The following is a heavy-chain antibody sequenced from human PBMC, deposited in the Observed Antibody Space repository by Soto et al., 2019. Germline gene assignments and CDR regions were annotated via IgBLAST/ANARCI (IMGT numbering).Heavy chain of an antibody. V-gene: IGHV1-8*01. CDR2: MNPNRGNT. Sequence: QVQLVQSGAEMKKPGASVKVSCKASGYTFTSYDINWVRQATGQGLEWMGWMNPNRGNTGYAQKLRRSVSVTRNPSKSTAYMELSSLRSEDTAVYYCARGCFGSGYDSNYWCRGSLVSVSS. D-gene: IGHD5-12*01. CDR3: ARGCFGSGYDSNY. CDR1: GYTFTSYD. J-gene: IGHJ4*02.